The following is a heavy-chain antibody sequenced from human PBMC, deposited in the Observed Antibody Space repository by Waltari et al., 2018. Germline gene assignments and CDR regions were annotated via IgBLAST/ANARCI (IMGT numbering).Heavy chain of an antibody. Sequence: QLQLQQSGPGLVKPSQTLSLACSLSGDSISGSYYWNWVRQTAGEGLEWLGYIYSSGSTKYNPTLQSRATISIVNKPQFSRKLAAVTAADTAVYYCARSDVVVAPARNNYYFPMEVWGQGTTVTVSS. CDR3: ARSDVVVAPARNNYYFPMEV. J-gene: IGHJ6*03. D-gene: IGHD2-21*01. V-gene: IGHV4-61*09. CDR2: IYSSGST. CDR1: GDSISGSYY.